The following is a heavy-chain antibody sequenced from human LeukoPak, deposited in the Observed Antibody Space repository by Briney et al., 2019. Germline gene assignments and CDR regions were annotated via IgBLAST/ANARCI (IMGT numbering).Heavy chain of an antibody. Sequence: GGSLRLSCAASGFTFSNYAMSWVRQAPGKGLEWVSATSGSGVTTYYADSVKGRFTISRDNPKNTLYLQMNSLRAEDTAVYYCAKDQLTTVTTSFDYWGQGTLVTVSS. CDR3: AKDQLTTVTTSFDY. J-gene: IGHJ4*02. CDR2: TSGSGVTT. D-gene: IGHD4-11*01. V-gene: IGHV3-23*01. CDR1: GFTFSNYA.